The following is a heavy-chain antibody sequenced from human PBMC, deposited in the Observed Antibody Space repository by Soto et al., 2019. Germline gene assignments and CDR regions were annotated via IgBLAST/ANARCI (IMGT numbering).Heavy chain of an antibody. V-gene: IGHV1-69*08. CDR1: GGTFSSYT. D-gene: IGHD3-16*01. CDR2: IIPILGIA. CDR3: ARDLVNVNYYGMDV. J-gene: IGHJ6*02. Sequence: QVQLVQSGAEVKKPGSSVKVSCKASGGTFSSYTISWVRQAPGQGLEWMGRIIPILGIANYAQKFQGRVTITADKSTSTAYMELSSLRSEDTAVYYCARDLVNVNYYGMDVWGQGTTVTVSS.